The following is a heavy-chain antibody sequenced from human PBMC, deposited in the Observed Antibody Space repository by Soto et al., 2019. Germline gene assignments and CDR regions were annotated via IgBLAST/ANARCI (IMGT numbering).Heavy chain of an antibody. CDR2: ISYEGSNN. CDR1: GFTFNSHG. V-gene: IGHV3-30*19. D-gene: IGHD2-2*01. J-gene: IGHJ6*02. CDR3: ARGAEYQLLSRDYFYGMDV. Sequence: GGSVRLSXGASGFTFNSHGMHWVRQAPGKGLEWVAVISYEGSNNFYAESVKGRFTISRDNSKNTLYLQMNSLRREDTAVYYCARGAEYQLLSRDYFYGMDVWGQGTTVTVSS.